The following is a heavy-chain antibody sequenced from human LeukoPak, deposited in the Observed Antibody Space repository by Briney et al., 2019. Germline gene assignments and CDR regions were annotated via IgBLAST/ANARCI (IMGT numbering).Heavy chain of an antibody. CDR1: GFTSSSYA. D-gene: IGHD3-3*01. V-gene: IGHV3-23*01. Sequence: PGGSLRLSCAASGFTSSSYAMSWVRQAPGKGLEWVSAISGSGGSTYYADSVKGRFTISRDNSKNTLYLQMNSLRAEDTAVYYCAKFIFFQHRPFDYWGQGTLVTVSS. CDR3: AKFIFFQHRPFDY. J-gene: IGHJ4*02. CDR2: ISGSGGST.